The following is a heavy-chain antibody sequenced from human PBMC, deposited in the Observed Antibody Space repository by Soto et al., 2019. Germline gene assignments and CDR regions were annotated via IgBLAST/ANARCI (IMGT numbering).Heavy chain of an antibody. Sequence: GGSLRLSCAASGFTFSSYSMNWVRQAPGKGLEWVSSISSSSSYIYYADSVKGRFTISRDNAKNSLYLQMNSLRAEDTAVYYCARDMYYYGSGSYIAPLIWGQGTLVTVSS. J-gene: IGHJ4*02. V-gene: IGHV3-21*01. CDR1: GFTFSSYS. CDR2: ISSSSSYI. D-gene: IGHD3-10*01. CDR3: ARDMYYYGSGSYIAPLI.